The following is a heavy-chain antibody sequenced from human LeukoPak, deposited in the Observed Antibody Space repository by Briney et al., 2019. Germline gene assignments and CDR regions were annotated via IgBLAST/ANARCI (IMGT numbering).Heavy chain of an antibody. CDR2: IIPIFGTA. CDR1: GYTFTGYY. D-gene: IGHD6-6*01. J-gene: IGHJ4*02. Sequence: SVKVSCKASGYTFTGYYMHWVRQAPGQGLEWMGGIIPIFGTANYAQKFQGRVTITADESTSTAYMELSSLRSEDTAVYYCASGLSSSNYWGQGTLVTVSS. CDR3: ASGLSSSNY. V-gene: IGHV1-69*13.